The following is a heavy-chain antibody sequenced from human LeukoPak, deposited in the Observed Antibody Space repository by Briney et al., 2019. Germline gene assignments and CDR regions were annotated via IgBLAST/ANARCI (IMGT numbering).Heavy chain of an antibody. J-gene: IGHJ4*02. V-gene: IGHV3-7*01. CDR3: ARVPRGYSYSY. CDR1: GFTFSSYW. CDR2: IKQDGSEK. Sequence: PGGSLRLSCAVSGFTFSSYWMSWVRQAPGKGLEWVANIKQDGSEKYYVDSVKGRFTISRDNAKNSLYLQMNSLRAEDTAVYYCARVPRGYSYSYWGQGTLVTVSS. D-gene: IGHD5-18*01.